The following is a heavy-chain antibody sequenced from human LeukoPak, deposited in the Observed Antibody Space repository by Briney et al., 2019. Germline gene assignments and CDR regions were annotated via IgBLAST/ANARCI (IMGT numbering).Heavy chain of an antibody. V-gene: IGHV3-21*05. CDR3: EDGIRYAFDY. J-gene: IGHJ4*02. CDR2: IRTRSEGANLA. Sequence: PGGSLRLSCATSGFSFRDYPMNWVRQAPGKGLEWVSNIRTRSEGANLAFYADSVKGRVTFSRDGAKNTLYLHMHSLRDDDTVLYHCEDGIRYAFDYWGQGILATVSS. CDR1: GFSFRDYP. D-gene: IGHD3-9*01.